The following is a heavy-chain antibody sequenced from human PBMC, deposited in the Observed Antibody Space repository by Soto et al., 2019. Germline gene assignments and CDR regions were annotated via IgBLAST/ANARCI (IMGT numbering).Heavy chain of an antibody. V-gene: IGHV3-48*02. J-gene: IGHJ3*02. CDR1: GFTFSGYS. Sequence: GGSLRLSCAASGFTFSGYSMNWVRQAPGKGLEWVSYISSSSSTIYYADSVKGRFTISGDNAKNSLYLQMNSLRDEDTAVYYCARGGELGYCSSTSCLAFDIWGQGTMVTVSS. CDR2: ISSSSSTI. CDR3: ARGGELGYCSSTSCLAFDI. D-gene: IGHD2-2*01.